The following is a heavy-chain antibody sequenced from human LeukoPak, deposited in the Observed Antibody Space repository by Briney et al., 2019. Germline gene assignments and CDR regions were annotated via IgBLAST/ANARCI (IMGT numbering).Heavy chain of an antibody. J-gene: IGHJ4*02. Sequence: GGSLRLSCSASEFTFSVSAMHWVRQAPGKGLEYIAAISSNGGSTYYADSVKGRITISRDNSKNTLYLQMSTLRAEDTALYYCVKGGYSSGWYADYWGQGALVTVSS. CDR2: ISSNGGST. V-gene: IGHV3-64D*06. CDR3: VKGGYSSGWYADY. CDR1: EFTFSVSA. D-gene: IGHD6-19*01.